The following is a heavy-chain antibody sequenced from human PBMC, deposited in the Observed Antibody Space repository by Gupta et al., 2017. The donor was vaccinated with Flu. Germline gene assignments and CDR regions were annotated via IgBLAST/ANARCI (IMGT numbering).Heavy chain of an antibody. Sequence: QVQLVESGGGVVQPGRSLRLSCAASGFTFSSYGMHWVRQAPGKGLEWVAVISYDGSNKYYADSVKGRFTISRDNSKNTLYLQMNSLRAEDTAVYYCAKIGLGATEMTDYWGQGTLVTVSS. CDR3: AKIGLGATEMTDY. J-gene: IGHJ4*02. CDR1: GFTFSSYG. CDR2: ISYDGSNK. V-gene: IGHV3-30*18. D-gene: IGHD1-26*01.